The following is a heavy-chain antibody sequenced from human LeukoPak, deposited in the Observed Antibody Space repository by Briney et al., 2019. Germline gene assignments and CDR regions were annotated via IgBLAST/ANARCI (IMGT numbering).Heavy chain of an antibody. CDR2: ISGYNGNT. Sequence: ASVKVSCKASGYTFTTSGITWVRQAPGQGLEWIGWISGYNGNTKYGQDFQGRVTMTTDTSTTTAYMELRSLRSADTAVYYCARGGRGGSNHFDYWGQGTLVTVSS. CDR1: GYTFTTSG. CDR3: ARGGRGGSNHFDY. D-gene: IGHD1-26*01. J-gene: IGHJ4*02. V-gene: IGHV1-18*01.